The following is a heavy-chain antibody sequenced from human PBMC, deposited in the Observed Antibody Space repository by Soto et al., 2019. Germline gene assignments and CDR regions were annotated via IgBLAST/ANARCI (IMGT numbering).Heavy chain of an antibody. V-gene: IGHV3-33*01. CDR2: IWYDGSKK. J-gene: IGHJ4*02. Sequence: QVQLVESGGGVVQPGRSLTLSCAASGFTFSTYGMHWVRQAPGKGLEWVAVIWYDGSKKYYADSVKGRFTISRDNSDDRLYLQMNSLRADDTAVYYCARDGYYNDSDPGFEYWGQGTLVTVSS. CDR3: ARDGYYNDSDPGFEY. D-gene: IGHD4-17*01. CDR1: GFTFSTYG.